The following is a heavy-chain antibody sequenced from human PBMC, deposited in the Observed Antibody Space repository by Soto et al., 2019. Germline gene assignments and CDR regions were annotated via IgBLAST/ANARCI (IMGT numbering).Heavy chain of an antibody. V-gene: IGHV3-33*08. CDR1: GFTFSSHG. D-gene: IGHD3-10*01. J-gene: IGHJ5*01. Sequence: GGSLRLSCVASGFTFSSHGMHWVRRAPGTGLEWVAFIWSDGSNKYYSDSVKGRFTISRDDSKNTLYLQMNSLRAEDTAVYYCARDRGVTYLDSWGQGTLVTVSS. CDR3: ARDRGVTYLDS. CDR2: IWSDGSNK.